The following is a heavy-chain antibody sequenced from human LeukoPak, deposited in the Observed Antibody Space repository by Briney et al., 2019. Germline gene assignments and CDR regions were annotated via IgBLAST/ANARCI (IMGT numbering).Heavy chain of an antibody. CDR3: ARGTFWDTAMVSRWSLYYFDY. D-gene: IGHD5-18*01. CDR1: RFTFSSYW. J-gene: IGHJ4*02. CDR2: IKQDGSEK. V-gene: IGHV3-7*01. Sequence: GGSLRLSCAASRFTFSSYWMSWVRQALGKGLEWVANIKQDGSEKSYVDSVKGRFTISRDNAKNSLYLQMNSLRAEDTAVYYCARGTFWDTAMVSRWSLYYFDYWGQGTLVTVSS.